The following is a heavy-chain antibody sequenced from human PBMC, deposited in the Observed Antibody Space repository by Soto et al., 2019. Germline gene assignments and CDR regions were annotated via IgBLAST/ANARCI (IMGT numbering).Heavy chain of an antibody. Sequence: QVQLVQSGAEVKKPESSVKVSCKAPGGTFSTYAISWVRQAPGQGLEWMGGIIPMFGTANYAQRFQDRVTXTXXESTNTVYMELRSLRSEDTAVYFCASGIQLWLRRINTGYSGWGQGTLVTVSS. CDR1: GGTFSTYA. CDR2: IIPMFGTA. D-gene: IGHD5-18*01. J-gene: IGHJ4*02. CDR3: ASGIQLWLRRINTGYSG. V-gene: IGHV1-69*05.